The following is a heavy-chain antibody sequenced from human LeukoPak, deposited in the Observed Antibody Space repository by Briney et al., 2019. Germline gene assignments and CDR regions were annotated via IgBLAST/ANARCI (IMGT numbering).Heavy chain of an antibody. CDR3: ARDNFFGDDY. Sequence: SETLSLTCTVSGGSISSGGYYWSWIRQHPGKGLEWIGYIYYSGSTYYNPSLKSRVTISVDRSKNQFSLKLSSVTAADTAVYYCARDNFFGDDYWGQGTLVTVSS. D-gene: IGHD3-10*01. CDR1: GGSISSGGYY. V-gene: IGHV4-31*03. CDR2: IYYSGST. J-gene: IGHJ4*02.